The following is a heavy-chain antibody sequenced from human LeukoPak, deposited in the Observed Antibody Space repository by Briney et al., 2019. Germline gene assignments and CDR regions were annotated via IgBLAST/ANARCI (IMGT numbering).Heavy chain of an antibody. Sequence: GGSLRLSCAVSGFTFSGFWMSWSRQAPGKGLEWVASINSDGSEGYYADVVKGRFTTSRDNAKNSLYLQINSLRAEDTAVYYCARSSYSSSSSVWGQGTMVTGSS. D-gene: IGHD6-6*01. CDR2: INSDGSEG. J-gene: IGHJ3*01. CDR1: GFTFSGFW. CDR3: ARSSYSSSSSV. V-gene: IGHV3-7*03.